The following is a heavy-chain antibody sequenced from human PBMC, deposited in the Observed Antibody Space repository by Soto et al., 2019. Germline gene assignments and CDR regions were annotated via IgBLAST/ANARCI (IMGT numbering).Heavy chain of an antibody. Sequence: SQTLSLTCAISGDSVSSSSAAWNWIRQSPSRGLEWMGRTYYRSKWYNDYAVSVKSRITINPDTSKNQFSLQLNSVTPEDTAVYYFASSQVRSSDYYYYGMDVWGQGTTVTVSS. CDR1: GDSVSSSSAA. CDR2: TYYRSKWYN. CDR3: ASSQVRSSDYYYYGMDV. V-gene: IGHV6-1*01. J-gene: IGHJ6*02. D-gene: IGHD6-19*01.